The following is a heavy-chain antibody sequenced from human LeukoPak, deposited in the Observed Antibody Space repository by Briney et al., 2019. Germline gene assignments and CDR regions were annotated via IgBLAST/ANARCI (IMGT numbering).Heavy chain of an antibody. CDR1: GFTFSSYW. D-gene: IGHD1-14*01. CDR3: ARARAGPGFDY. J-gene: IGHJ4*02. CDR2: INSDGSST. V-gene: IGHV3-74*01. Sequence: GGSLRLSCAASGFTFSSYWMHWVRQAPGKGLVWVSRINSDGSSTSYADSVKGRFTISIDNAKNTLYLQMNSLRAEDTAVYYCARARAGPGFDYWGQGTLVTVSS.